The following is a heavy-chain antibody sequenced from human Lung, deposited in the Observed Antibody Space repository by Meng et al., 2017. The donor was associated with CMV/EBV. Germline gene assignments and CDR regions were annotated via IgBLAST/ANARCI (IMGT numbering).Heavy chain of an antibody. CDR1: GFTFDDYA. CDR3: AKGLSGLNYYNGMDV. D-gene: IGHD1-26*01. CDR2: ITWHSGRI. J-gene: IGHJ6*02. Sequence: SLKIPCAAPGFTFDDYAMHWVRQVPGKGLEWVAGITWHSGRIGYADSVKGRFTISRDNAKNSLYLQMNSLSAEDTTFYYCAKGLSGLNYYNGMDVWGRGXTVTVSS. V-gene: IGHV3-9*01.